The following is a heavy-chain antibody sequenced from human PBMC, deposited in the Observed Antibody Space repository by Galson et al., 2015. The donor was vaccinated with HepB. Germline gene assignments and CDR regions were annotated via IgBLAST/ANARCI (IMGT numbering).Heavy chain of an antibody. Sequence: SLRLSCAASGFTVSSNYMSWVRQAPGKGLEWVSVIYSGGSTYYADSVKGRFTISRDNSKNTLYLQMNSLRAEDTAVYYCARDKSPSGVVVWLGKKENWYFDLWGRGTLVTVSS. D-gene: IGHD2-15*01. CDR3: ARDKSPSGVVVWLGKKENWYFDL. V-gene: IGHV3-66*01. CDR2: IYSGGST. CDR1: GFTVSSNY. J-gene: IGHJ2*01.